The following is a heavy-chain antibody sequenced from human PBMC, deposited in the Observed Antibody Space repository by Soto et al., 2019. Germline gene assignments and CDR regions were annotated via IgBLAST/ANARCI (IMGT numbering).Heavy chain of an antibody. J-gene: IGHJ4*02. V-gene: IGHV1-46*03. CDR1: GYTFTSYY. D-gene: IGHD3-22*01. Sequence: ASVKVSCKASGYTFTSYYMHWVRQAPGQGLEWMVIINPSGGSTSYAQKFQGRVTMTRDTSTSTVYMELSSLRSEDTAVYYCARDQGLLVPREGGFDYWGQGTLVTVSS. CDR2: INPSGGST. CDR3: ARDQGLLVPREGGFDY.